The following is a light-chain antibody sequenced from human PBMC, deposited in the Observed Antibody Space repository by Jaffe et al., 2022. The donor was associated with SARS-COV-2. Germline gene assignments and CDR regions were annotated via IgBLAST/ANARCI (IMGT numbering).Light chain of an antibody. J-gene: IGKJ2*01. Sequence: DIQMTQSPSSLSASVGDRVTITCRASQSISNYLNWYQHRAGEAPKLLIYAASSLQSGVPSRFSGRGSGTDFTLTISSLRPEDFATYYCQQSHITPYTFGQGTRLEIK. CDR1: QSISNY. V-gene: IGKV1-39*01. CDR3: QQSHITPYT. CDR2: AAS.